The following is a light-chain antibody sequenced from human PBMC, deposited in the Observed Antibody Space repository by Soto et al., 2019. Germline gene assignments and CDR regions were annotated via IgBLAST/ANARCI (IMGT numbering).Light chain of an antibody. J-gene: IGLJ1*01. CDR2: EGS. CDR1: SSDFGSYNR. V-gene: IGLV2-23*01. Sequence: QSALTQPASVSGSPGQSITISCAGTSSDFGSYNRVSWYQPHPGKAPKLIIYEGSNRPSGISNRYSGSKSGNTASLTISGLQAEDEADYYCFSYAGGVTSVFGAGTKLTVL. CDR3: FSYAGGVTSV.